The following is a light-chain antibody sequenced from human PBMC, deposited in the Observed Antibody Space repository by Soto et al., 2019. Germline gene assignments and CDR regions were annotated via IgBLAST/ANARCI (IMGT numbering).Light chain of an antibody. Sequence: IVLMQSPGTLSLTPGERATLSCRASQSVSSSYLAWYQQKPGQAPRLLIYGASSRATGIPDRFSGSGSGTDFTLTISRLEPEDSAVYYCQQYGSSPPFTFGPGTRVDIK. V-gene: IGKV3-20*01. CDR1: QSVSSSY. CDR2: GAS. CDR3: QQYGSSPPFT. J-gene: IGKJ3*01.